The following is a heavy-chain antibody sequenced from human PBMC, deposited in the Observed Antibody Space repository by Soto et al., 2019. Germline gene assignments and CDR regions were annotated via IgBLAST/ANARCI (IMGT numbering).Heavy chain of an antibody. CDR2: ISYDGSNK. CDR1: GFTFSSYG. D-gene: IGHD3-3*01. CDR3: AKEVWSGPMDV. J-gene: IGHJ6*02. Sequence: QVQLVESGGGVVQPGRSLRLSCAASGFTFSSYGMHWVRQAPGKGLEWVAVISYDGSNKNYADSVKGRFTISRDNSKNTQYLQMNSLRAKDTAVYYCAKEVWSGPMDVWGQGTTVTVSS. V-gene: IGHV3-30*18.